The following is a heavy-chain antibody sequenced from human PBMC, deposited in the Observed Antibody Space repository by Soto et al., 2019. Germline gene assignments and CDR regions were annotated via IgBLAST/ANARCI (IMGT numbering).Heavy chain of an antibody. CDR3: AKMVTWDSSGYYQGGFDC. J-gene: IGHJ4*02. D-gene: IGHD3-22*01. CDR1: GFTVEDYA. V-gene: IGHV3-9*01. Sequence: EMHLVESGGGLVQPGRSLTISCAASGFTVEDYAMLWVRQTPGKGLEWVSGISWNSGNIIYADSVKGRFTISRDNAKKSLYLQMNSLRPEDTALYYCAKMVTWDSSGYYQGGFDCWGQGTLVTVSS. CDR2: ISWNSGNI.